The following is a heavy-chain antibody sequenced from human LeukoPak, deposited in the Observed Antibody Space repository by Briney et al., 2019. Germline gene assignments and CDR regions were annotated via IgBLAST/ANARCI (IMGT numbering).Heavy chain of an antibody. CDR3: TRDLGQWLLQGIFFDY. V-gene: IGHV1-18*04. CDR2: ISAYSTYNGNT. Sequence: ASVKVSCKASGYTFTGYYMHWVRQAPGQGPEWMGWISAYSTYNGNTNYAQKFQGRVTMTTDTSTSTAYMELRSLRSDDTAVYYCTRDLGQWLLQGIFFDYWGQGTLVTVSS. J-gene: IGHJ4*02. CDR1: GYTFTGYY. D-gene: IGHD5-12*01.